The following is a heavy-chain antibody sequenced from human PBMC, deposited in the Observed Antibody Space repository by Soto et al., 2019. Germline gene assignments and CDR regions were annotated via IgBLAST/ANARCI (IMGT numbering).Heavy chain of an antibody. V-gene: IGHV5-51*01. CDR3: ARQYLGYCSGGSCYALPYFDY. CDR2: IYPGDSDT. D-gene: IGHD2-15*01. J-gene: IGHJ4*02. CDR1: GYSFSSYW. Sequence: PGESLKISCKGSGYSFSSYWIGWVRQMPGQGPEWMRIIYPGDSDTRYSPSFQGQVTISADKSISTAYLQWSSLKASDTAVYYCARQYLGYCSGGSCYALPYFDYWGQGTLVTVSS.